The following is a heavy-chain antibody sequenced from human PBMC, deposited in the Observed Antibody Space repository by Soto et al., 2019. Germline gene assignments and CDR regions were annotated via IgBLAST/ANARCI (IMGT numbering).Heavy chain of an antibody. CDR2: ISAYNGNT. D-gene: IGHD6-13*01. CDR1: GGTFSSYA. J-gene: IGHJ6*02. Sequence: ASVKVSCKASGGTFSSYAISWVRQAPGQGLEWMGGISAYNGNTNYAQKLQGRVTMTTDTSTSTAYMELRSLRSDDTAVYYCARGLEQQLGYYYYGMDVWGQGTTVTVSS. CDR3: ARGLEQQLGYYYYGMDV. V-gene: IGHV1-18*01.